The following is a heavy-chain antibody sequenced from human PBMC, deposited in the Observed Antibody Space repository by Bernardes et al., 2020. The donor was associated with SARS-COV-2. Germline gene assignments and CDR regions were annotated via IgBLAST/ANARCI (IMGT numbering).Heavy chain of an antibody. CDR3: ARDYPGPAD. J-gene: IGHJ4*02. CDR2: IYSGGNT. Sequence: VGSLILSCAASGFTVSSNYMSWVRQAPGKGLEWVSVIYSGGNTYSADSVKGRFTISRDNSKNTVYLQMNSLTTEDTAVYYCARDYPGPADWGQGTLVTVSS. D-gene: IGHD6-13*01. CDR1: GFTVSSNY. V-gene: IGHV3-66*01.